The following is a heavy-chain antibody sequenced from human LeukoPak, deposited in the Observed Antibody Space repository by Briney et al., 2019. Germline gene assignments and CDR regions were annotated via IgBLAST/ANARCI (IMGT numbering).Heavy chain of an antibody. Sequence: SVKVSCKASGGTFSSYAISWVRQAPGQGLEWMGGIIPIFGTASYAQKFQGRVTITTDESTSTAYMELSSLRSEDTAVYYCARASYSSGYYHDAFDIWGQGTMVTVSS. CDR2: IIPIFGTA. CDR1: GGTFSSYA. J-gene: IGHJ3*02. V-gene: IGHV1-69*05. CDR3: ARASYSSGYYHDAFDI. D-gene: IGHD3-22*01.